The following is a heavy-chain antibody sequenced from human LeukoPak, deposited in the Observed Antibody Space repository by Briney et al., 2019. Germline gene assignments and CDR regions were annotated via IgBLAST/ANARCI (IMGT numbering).Heavy chain of an antibody. D-gene: IGHD6-19*01. CDR2: ISSSSSTI. CDR3: ARQWPGIAVDGTLYYFDY. V-gene: IGHV3-48*04. Sequence: PGGSLRLSCAASGFTFSSYSMNWVRQAPGKGLEWVSYISSSSSTISYADSVKGRFTISRDNAKNSLYLQMNSLRAEDTAVYSRARQWPGIAVDGTLYYFDYWGQGTLITVSS. J-gene: IGHJ4*02. CDR1: GFTFSSYS.